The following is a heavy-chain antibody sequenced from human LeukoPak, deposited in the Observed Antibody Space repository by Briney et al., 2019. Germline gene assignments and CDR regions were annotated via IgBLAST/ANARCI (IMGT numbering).Heavy chain of an antibody. V-gene: IGHV4-4*02. CDR2: IYHSGST. D-gene: IGHD3-9*01. CDR1: GGSISSSNW. J-gene: IGHJ3*02. Sequence: PSETLSLTCAVSGGSISSSNWWSWVRQPPGQGLEWIGEIYHSGSTNYNPSLKSRVTISVDTSTNQLSLKLSSVTAADTAVYYCARVRSGFFDWRGPFDIWGQGTMVTVSS. CDR3: ARVRSGFFDWRGPFDI.